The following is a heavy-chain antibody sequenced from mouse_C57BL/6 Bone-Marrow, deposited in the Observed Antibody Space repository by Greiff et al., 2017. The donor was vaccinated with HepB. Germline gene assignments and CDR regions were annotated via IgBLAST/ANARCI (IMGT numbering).Heavy chain of an antibody. J-gene: IGHJ4*01. CDR1: GYTFTSYW. Sequence: VQLQQPGAELVKPGASVKLSCKASGYTFTSYWMHWVKQRPGQGLEWIGMIHPNSGSTNYNEKFKSKATLTVDKSSSTAYMQLSSLTSEDSAVYYCARRDYYGSSTHYAMDYWGQGPSVTVSS. V-gene: IGHV1-64*01. CDR2: IHPNSGST. D-gene: IGHD1-1*01. CDR3: ARRDYYGSSTHYAMDY.